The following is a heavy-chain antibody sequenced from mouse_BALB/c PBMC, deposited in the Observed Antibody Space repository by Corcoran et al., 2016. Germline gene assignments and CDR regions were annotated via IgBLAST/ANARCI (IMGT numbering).Heavy chain of an antibody. CDR1: GYTFTNYG. CDR3: AREPRAMDY. V-gene: IGHV9-3-1*01. Sequence: QIQLVQSGPELKKTRETVKISCKASGYTFTNYGMNWVKQAPGKGLKWMGWINTYTGEPTYADDFKGRFAFSLETSASTAYLQINNLKNEDTATYFCAREPRAMDYWGQGTSVTVSS. J-gene: IGHJ4*01. CDR2: INTYTGEP.